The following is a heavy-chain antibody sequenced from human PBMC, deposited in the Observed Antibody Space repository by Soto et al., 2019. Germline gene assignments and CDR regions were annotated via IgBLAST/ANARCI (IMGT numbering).Heavy chain of an antibody. CDR2: IDPSDSYT. V-gene: IGHV5-10-1*01. Sequence: PGESLKISCKGSGYSFTSYWISWVPQMPGKGLEWMGRIDPSDSYTNYSPSFQGHVTISADKSISTAYLQWSSLRASDTAMYYCARTSRTTLRFLEWLPPGMDVWDQGTTVTVSS. CDR3: ARTSRTTLRFLEWLPPGMDV. J-gene: IGHJ6*02. D-gene: IGHD3-3*01. CDR1: GYSFTSYW.